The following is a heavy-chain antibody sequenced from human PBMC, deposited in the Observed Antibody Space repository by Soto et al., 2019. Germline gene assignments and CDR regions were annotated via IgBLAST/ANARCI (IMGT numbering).Heavy chain of an antibody. V-gene: IGHV4-39*01. CDR3: ASVPYYGSGGDGPYFFDY. D-gene: IGHD2-15*01. Sequence: SETLSLTCTVSGDSITKSTYYWAWVRQTPGKGPEWIGSIYYAGNTYYNPSLQSRVTISVDASKNQFSLELQSVTAADSAVYYCASVPYYGSGGDGPYFFDYWGQGILVTVSS. CDR1: GDSITKSTYY. CDR2: IYYAGNT. J-gene: IGHJ4*02.